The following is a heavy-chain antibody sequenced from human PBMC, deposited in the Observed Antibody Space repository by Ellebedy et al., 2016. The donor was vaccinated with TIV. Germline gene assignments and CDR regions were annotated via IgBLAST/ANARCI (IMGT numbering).Heavy chain of an antibody. J-gene: IGHJ6*02. V-gene: IGHV4-61*01. CDR2: VYYTGST. D-gene: IGHD6-6*01. CDR3: ARIAARYYGMDV. Sequence: SETLSLXCTASGGSVSSGNYYWSWIRQPPGKGLEWIGYVYYTGSTYYNPSLKSRVTISVDTSKNQFSLKLSSVTAADTAVYHCARIAARYYGMDVWGQGTTVTVSS. CDR1: GGSVSSGNYY.